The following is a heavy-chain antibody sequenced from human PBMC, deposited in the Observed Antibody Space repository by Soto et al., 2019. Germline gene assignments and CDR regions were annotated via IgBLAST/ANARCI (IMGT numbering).Heavy chain of an antibody. CDR1: GFTFNDYP. D-gene: IGHD3-3*01. V-gene: IGHV3-30*09. CDR3: ARGVQYDFRSSQQNWYFDL. Sequence: GGSLRLSCAASGFTFNDYPMNWVRQAPGKGLEWVTLISYDGNKKYYADSVKGRFAISRDTSKNTLYLQMNSLRAEDTAVYYCARGVQYDFRSSQQNWYFDLWGRGTLVTVSS. J-gene: IGHJ2*01. CDR2: ISYDGNKK.